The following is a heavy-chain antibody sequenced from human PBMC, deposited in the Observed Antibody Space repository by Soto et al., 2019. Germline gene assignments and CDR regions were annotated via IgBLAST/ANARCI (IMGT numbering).Heavy chain of an antibody. Sequence: QVQLVQSGAEVKKPGSSVKVSCTASGGTFSSYAISWVRQAPGQGLEWMGGVIPIFGTANYAQKFQGRVTITADESTSTAYMELSSLRSEDTAVYYCARDLYYYDSSGYFDYWGQGTLVTVSS. J-gene: IGHJ4*02. V-gene: IGHV1-69*01. D-gene: IGHD3-22*01. CDR2: VIPIFGTA. CDR1: GGTFSSYA. CDR3: ARDLYYYDSSGYFDY.